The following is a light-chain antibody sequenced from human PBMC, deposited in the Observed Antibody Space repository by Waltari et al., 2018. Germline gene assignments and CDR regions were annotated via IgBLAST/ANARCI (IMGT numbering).Light chain of an antibody. J-gene: IGKJ1*01. CDR2: AAS. CDR3: QQYYSFPRT. CDR1: QGISSY. Sequence: AIRITPSPSSLSVSTGDRVTLTCRASQGISSYLAWYQQKPGKAPKLLIYAASTLQSGVPSRFSGSGSGTDFTLTISCLQSEDFATYYCQQYYSFPRTFGQGTKVEIK. V-gene: IGKV1-8*01.